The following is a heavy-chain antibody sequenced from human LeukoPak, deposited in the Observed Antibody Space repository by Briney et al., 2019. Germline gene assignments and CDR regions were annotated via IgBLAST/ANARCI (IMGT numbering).Heavy chain of an antibody. CDR1: GFTFSSYS. D-gene: IGHD3-3*01. Sequence: TGGSLRLSCAASGFTFSSYSMNWVRQAPGKGLEWVSSISSSSSYIYYADSVKGRFTISRDNAKNSLYLQMNSLRAEDTAVYYCARAYYDFWSGYYDYYYYGMDVWGQGTTVTVSS. V-gene: IGHV3-21*01. J-gene: IGHJ6*02. CDR2: ISSSSSYI. CDR3: ARAYYDFWSGYYDYYYYGMDV.